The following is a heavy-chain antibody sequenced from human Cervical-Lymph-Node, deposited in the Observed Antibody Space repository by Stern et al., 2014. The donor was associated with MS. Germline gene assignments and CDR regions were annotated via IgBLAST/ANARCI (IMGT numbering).Heavy chain of an antibody. V-gene: IGHV4-39*01. Sequence: VQLLESGPGLVKPSETLSRTCTVSGGSISSSYYWGWIRQSSGKGLEWIGSIDDTGRTFYNPSLKSRVTISVDPSNNQFSLQLSSVTAADTAVYYCVRQVTVRSRFDYWGQGTLVTVSS. CDR3: VRQVTVRSRFDY. D-gene: IGHD4-11*01. CDR2: IDDTGRT. J-gene: IGHJ4*02. CDR1: GGSISSSYY.